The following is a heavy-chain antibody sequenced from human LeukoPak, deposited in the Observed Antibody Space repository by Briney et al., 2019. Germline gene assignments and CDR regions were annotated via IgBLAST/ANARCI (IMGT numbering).Heavy chain of an antibody. CDR2: INWNGGST. D-gene: IGHD6-19*01. CDR3: ARGIAVAVNDY. CDR1: GFTFDDYG. J-gene: IGHJ4*02. Sequence: GGSLRLSCAASGFTFDDYGMSWVRQAPGKGLEWVSGINWNGGSTGYADSVKGRFTISRNNAKNSLYLQMNSLRAEDTAVYYCARGIAVAVNDYWGQGTLVTVSS. V-gene: IGHV3-20*04.